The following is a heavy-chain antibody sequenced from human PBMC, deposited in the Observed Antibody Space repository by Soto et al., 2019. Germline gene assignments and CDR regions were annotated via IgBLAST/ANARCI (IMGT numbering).Heavy chain of an antibody. V-gene: IGHV3-30*03. J-gene: IGHJ4*02. CDR3: SRDDSDWFFN. Sequence: QVQLVESGGGVVQPGRSLRLSCAASGFTFSSYGMYWVRQAPDKGLEWVALISYDGSTKYYANSVKGRFTISRDDSKNTAYLQMNSLESEDTAVYYCSRDDSDWFFNWGRGTLVTVSS. D-gene: IGHD3-9*01. CDR1: GFTFSSYG. CDR2: ISYDGSTK.